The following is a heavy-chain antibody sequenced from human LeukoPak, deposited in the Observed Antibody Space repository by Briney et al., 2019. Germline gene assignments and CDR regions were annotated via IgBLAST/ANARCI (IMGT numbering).Heavy chain of an antibody. D-gene: IGHD6-13*01. CDR2: ISASGGNT. CDR3: AKTGYSSSWFDY. Sequence: GGSLRLSCAASGLTFSSYAMSWVRQAPGKGLEWVSAISASGGNTYYADSVKGRSTISRDNSKNTLYLQMNSLRAEDTAVYYCAKTGYSSSWFDYWGQGTLVTVSS. V-gene: IGHV3-23*01. J-gene: IGHJ4*02. CDR1: GLTFSSYA.